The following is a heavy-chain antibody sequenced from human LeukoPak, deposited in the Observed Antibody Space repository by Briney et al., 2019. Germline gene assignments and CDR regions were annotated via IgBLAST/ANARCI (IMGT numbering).Heavy chain of an antibody. J-gene: IGHJ4*02. V-gene: IGHV4-59*01. CDR3: ARLRYTTSRDFDY. CDR2: VYYIGST. D-gene: IGHD6-13*01. Sequence: SETLSLTCTVSGDSISNYYWSWIRQPPGKGLEWIGYVYYIGSTNYNPSLKSRVTISVDTSKNQFSLRLRSVTAADTAVYYCARLRYTTSRDFDYWGQGTLVTDSS. CDR1: GDSISNYY.